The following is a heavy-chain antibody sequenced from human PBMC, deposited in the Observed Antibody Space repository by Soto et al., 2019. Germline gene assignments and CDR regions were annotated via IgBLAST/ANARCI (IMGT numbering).Heavy chain of an antibody. J-gene: IGHJ3*02. CDR1: GFSFNKAW. Sequence: GGSLRLSCTASGFSFNKAWMNWVRQAPGKGLEWVSYISNSDGTTYYADSVKGRFTISRDNAKNSLYLQMNSLRAEDTAVYYCARDALFSRSGKLDAFDIWGQGTMVTVSS. CDR2: ISNSDGTT. D-gene: IGHD3-10*01. CDR3: ARDALFSRSGKLDAFDI. V-gene: IGHV3-11*01.